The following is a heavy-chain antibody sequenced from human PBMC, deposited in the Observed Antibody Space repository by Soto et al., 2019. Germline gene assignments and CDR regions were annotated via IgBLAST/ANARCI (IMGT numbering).Heavy chain of an antibody. J-gene: IGHJ4*02. CDR3: ATSSLTGSNLFDY. V-gene: IGHV4-39*07. CDR1: GGSISSGSYY. Sequence: SETLSLTCTVSGGSISSGSYYWGWIRQPPGKGLEWIGSIYYSGSTNYNPSLKSRVTISVDTSKNQFSLKLSSVTAADTAVYYCATSSLTGSNLFDYWGQGTLVTVSS. D-gene: IGHD1-20*01. CDR2: IYYSGST.